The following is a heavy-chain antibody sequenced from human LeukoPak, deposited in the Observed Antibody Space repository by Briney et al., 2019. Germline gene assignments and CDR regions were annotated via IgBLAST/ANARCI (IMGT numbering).Heavy chain of an antibody. Sequence: SETLSLTCAVSGGSINNYYWSWIRQPPGKGLEWIGYFYSGGRSNFNPSLSSRVTMSVDTSKNQFFLELSSVTAADTAVYFCARYYCIGNYCYSTNWFDTWGQGTLVTVSS. V-gene: IGHV4-59*12. D-gene: IGHD2-21*01. CDR3: ARYYCIGNYCYSTNWFDT. J-gene: IGHJ5*02. CDR2: FYSGGRS. CDR1: GGSINNYY.